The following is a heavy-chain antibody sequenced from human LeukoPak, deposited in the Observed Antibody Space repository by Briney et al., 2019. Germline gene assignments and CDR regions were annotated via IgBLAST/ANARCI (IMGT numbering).Heavy chain of an antibody. J-gene: IGHJ6*03. D-gene: IGHD3-10*01. CDR2: INHSGST. Sequence: SETLSLTCAVYGGSFSGYYWSWIRQPPGKGLEWIGEINHSGSTNYNPSLKSRVTISVDTSKNQFSLKLSSVTAADTAVYYCARGYYGSGITRGSYYYYMDVWGKGTTVTISS. CDR3: ARGYYGSGITRGSYYYYMDV. CDR1: GGSFSGYY. V-gene: IGHV4-34*01.